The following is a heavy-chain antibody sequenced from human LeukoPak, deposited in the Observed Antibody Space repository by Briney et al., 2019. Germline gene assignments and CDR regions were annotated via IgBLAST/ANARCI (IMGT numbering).Heavy chain of an antibody. CDR2: ISYSGST. D-gene: IGHD7-27*01. V-gene: IGHV4-59*08. Sequence: KSSETLSLTCTVSGGSISSYYWSWIRQPPGKGLEWIGYISYSGSTNYNPSLKSRVTMSVDTSKNQFSLKLSSVTAADTAVYYCARHSSITGGRLSAYWLDPWGQGTLVTVSS. CDR1: GGSISSYY. CDR3: ARHSSITGGRLSAYWLDP. J-gene: IGHJ5*02.